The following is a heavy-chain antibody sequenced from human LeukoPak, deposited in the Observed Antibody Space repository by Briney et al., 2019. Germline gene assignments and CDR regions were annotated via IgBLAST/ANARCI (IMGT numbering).Heavy chain of an antibody. V-gene: IGHV3-30*18. J-gene: IGHJ5*02. CDR3: GKYSVYGDYLDWFDP. CDR2: ISYHGTNK. CDR1: GFTFSSYG. Sequence: PGGSLRLSCAASGFTFSSYGMHWVRQAPGNGLEWVAVISYHGTNKYYADSVKGRFTISRDNSKNTLYLQMNSLRAEDAAVYYCGKYSVYGDYLDWFDPWGQGTLVTVSS. D-gene: IGHD4-17*01.